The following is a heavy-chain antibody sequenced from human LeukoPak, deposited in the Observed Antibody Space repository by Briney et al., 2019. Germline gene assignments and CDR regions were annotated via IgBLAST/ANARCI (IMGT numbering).Heavy chain of an antibody. CDR2: ISSNKNTK. V-gene: IGHV3-30*03. J-gene: IGHJ4*02. D-gene: IGHD3-10*01. CDR1: GFTFSDYG. CDR3: VRAPGDYYHPFYY. Sequence: GRSLTLSCAASGFTFSDYGLHWVRQAPGKGLEWLSFISSNKNTKNYADSVQGRFTISRDNSKNTLFLEMNSLGTEDTAVYFCVRAPGDYYHPFYYWGQGTLVTVSS.